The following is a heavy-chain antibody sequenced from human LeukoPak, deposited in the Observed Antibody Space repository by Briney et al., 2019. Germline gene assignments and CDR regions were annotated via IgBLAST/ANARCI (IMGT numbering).Heavy chain of an antibody. CDR1: GFALTTYN. Sequence: ASVKVSCKASGFALTTYNIVWLRQAPGQGLEGVGWITAFNDNTNYAQKVQGRVTMTRDTSTSTAYMELRSLRSDDTAVYYCARNTYGYKFSMDVWGKGTTVTISS. CDR3: ARNTYGYKFSMDV. V-gene: IGHV1-18*04. J-gene: IGHJ6*03. D-gene: IGHD5-18*01. CDR2: ITAFNDNT.